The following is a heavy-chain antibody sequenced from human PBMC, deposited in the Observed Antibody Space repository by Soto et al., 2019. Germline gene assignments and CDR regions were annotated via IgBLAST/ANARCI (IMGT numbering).Heavy chain of an antibody. CDR2: IIPIFGTA. CDR3: ARVHGPVFDP. J-gene: IGHJ5*02. Sequence: SVKVSCKASGGTCSSYAISWVRQAPGRGLEWMGGIIPIFGTANYAQKFQGRVTITADESTSTAYMELSSLRSEDTAVYYCARVHGPVFDPWGQGTLVTVSS. CDR1: GGTCSSYA. V-gene: IGHV1-69*13.